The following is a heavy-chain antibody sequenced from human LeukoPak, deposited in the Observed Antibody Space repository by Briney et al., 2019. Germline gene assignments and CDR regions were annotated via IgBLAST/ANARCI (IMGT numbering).Heavy chain of an antibody. CDR3: AKDKDTPATAQPQRGYFEA. CDR2: IWYDGSHQ. Sequence: GGSLRLSCAASGFPFSGSGMHWVRQAPGKGLEWVAVIWYDGSHQYYADSVKGRFTISRDNSKNTLDLQMNSLRVEDTAVYFCAKDKDTPATAQPQRGYFEAWGQGTLVTVSS. V-gene: IGHV3-33*06. CDR1: GFPFSGSG. D-gene: IGHD2-15*01. J-gene: IGHJ4*02.